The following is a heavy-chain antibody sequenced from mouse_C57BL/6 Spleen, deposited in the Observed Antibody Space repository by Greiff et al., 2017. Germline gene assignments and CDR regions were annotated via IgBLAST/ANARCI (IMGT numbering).Heavy chain of an antibody. CDR2: IWRGGST. CDR3: AKRDGNPYYYAMDY. CDR1: GFSLTSYG. D-gene: IGHD2-1*01. V-gene: IGHV2-5*01. J-gene: IGHJ4*01. Sequence: VQLQQSGPGLVQPSQSLSITCTVSGFSLTSYGVHWVRQSPGKGLEWLGVIWRGGSTDYNAAFMSRLSITKDNSKSQVFFKMNSLQADDTAIYYCAKRDGNPYYYAMDYWGQGTSVTVSS.